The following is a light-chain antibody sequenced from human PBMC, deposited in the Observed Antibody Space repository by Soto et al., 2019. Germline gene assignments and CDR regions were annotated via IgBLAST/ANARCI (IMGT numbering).Light chain of an antibody. J-gene: IGKJ3*01. CDR3: QQSYSTPFT. CDR1: QSINTY. V-gene: IGKV1-39*01. Sequence: DLQMTQSPSSLSASVGDRVTITCRASQSINTYLNWFQQKPGKAPNLLIYAASNLQSGVPSRFSGSGSGTDFTLTISSLQPEDFATYYCQQSYSTPFTFGPGTKVDIE. CDR2: AAS.